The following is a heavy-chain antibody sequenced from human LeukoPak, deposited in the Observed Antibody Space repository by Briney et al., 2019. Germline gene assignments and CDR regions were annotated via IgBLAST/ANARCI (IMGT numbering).Heavy chain of an antibody. Sequence: GGVLRLSCAASGFTFSDYYMIWIRQAPGKGLEWVSYIISSGSYTNYADSVKGRFTISRDNSKNTLYLQMNSLRAEDTALYYCARPVTPYSSGNEAFAFWGQGTMVTVSS. J-gene: IGHJ3*01. CDR1: GFTFSDYY. CDR2: IISSGSYT. D-gene: IGHD6-19*01. V-gene: IGHV3-11*06. CDR3: ARPVTPYSSGNEAFAF.